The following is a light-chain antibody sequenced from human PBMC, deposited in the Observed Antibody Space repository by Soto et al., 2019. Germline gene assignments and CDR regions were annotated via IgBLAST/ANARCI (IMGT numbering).Light chain of an antibody. J-gene: IGKJ4*01. CDR2: DAS. Sequence: EIVLTQSPATLSLSPGERATLSCRASQSVSRYLAWYQQKPGQAPRLLIYDASNRATGIPARFSGSGSGTDFTLTISSLEPEDFATSYCHHRGNWPPKTFGGGTKVEIK. V-gene: IGKV3-11*01. CDR3: HHRGNWPPKT. CDR1: QSVSRY.